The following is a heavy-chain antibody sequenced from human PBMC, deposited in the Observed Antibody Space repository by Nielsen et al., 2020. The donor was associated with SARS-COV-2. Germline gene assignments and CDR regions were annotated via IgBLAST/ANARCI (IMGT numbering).Heavy chain of an antibody. CDR1: GGSISSGGYY. D-gene: IGHD3-22*01. J-gene: IGHJ3*02. CDR2: IYYSGRP. CDR3: ARAPITMIVVVNAFDI. V-gene: IGHV4-61*08. Sequence: SETLSLTCTVSGGSISSGGYYWSWIRQTHGKGLEWIGYIYYSGRPNYNPSLKSRVTISVDTSKNKFFLKLSSVTAAETAVYYCARAPITMIVVVNAFDIWGQGTMVTVSS.